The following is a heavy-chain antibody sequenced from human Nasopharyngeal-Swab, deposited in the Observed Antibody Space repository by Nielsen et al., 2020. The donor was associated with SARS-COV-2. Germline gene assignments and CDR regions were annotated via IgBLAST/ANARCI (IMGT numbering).Heavy chain of an antibody. CDR3: AVILYESSGYWVDY. J-gene: IGHJ4*02. V-gene: IGHV4-59*01. D-gene: IGHD3-22*01. Sequence: WSRQHPGKGLEWIGYIYHTGTTNYNPSLKSRVIISIDTSKNQFSVKLSSVTAADTAVYYCAVILYESSGYWVDYWGQGTLVTVSS. CDR2: IYHTGTT.